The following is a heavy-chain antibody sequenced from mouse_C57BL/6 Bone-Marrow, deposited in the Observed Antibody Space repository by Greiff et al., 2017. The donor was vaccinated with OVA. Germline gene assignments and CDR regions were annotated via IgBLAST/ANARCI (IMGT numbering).Heavy chain of an antibody. Sequence: EVHLVESGEGLVKPGGSLKLSCAASGFTFSSYAMSWVRQTPEKRLEWVAYISRGGDYIYYTDTVKGRFTISRDNARNTLYLQMSSLKSEDTARYYCTNYDYDVGWFAYWGQGTLVTVAA. CDR3: TNYDYDVGWFAY. J-gene: IGHJ3*01. V-gene: IGHV5-9-1*02. CDR2: ISRGGDYI. D-gene: IGHD2-4*01. CDR1: GFTFSSYA.